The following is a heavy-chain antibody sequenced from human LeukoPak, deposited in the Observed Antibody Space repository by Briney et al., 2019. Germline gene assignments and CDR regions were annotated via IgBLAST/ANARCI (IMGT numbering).Heavy chain of an antibody. CDR3: AGSEYYYGCFDP. CDR1: GYTFTSYG. Sequence: GASVKVSCKASGYTFTSYGISWVRQAPGQGLEWMGWISAYNGNTNYAQKLQGRGTMTTDTSTSAAYMELRSLRSDDTAVYYCAGSEYYYGCFDPWGQGTLVTVSS. J-gene: IGHJ5*02. V-gene: IGHV1-18*01. CDR2: ISAYNGNT. D-gene: IGHD3-10*01.